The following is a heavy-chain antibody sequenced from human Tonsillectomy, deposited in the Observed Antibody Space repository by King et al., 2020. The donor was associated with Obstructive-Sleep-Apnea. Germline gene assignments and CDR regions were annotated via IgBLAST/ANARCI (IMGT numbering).Heavy chain of an antibody. CDR3: ARGRTRQHTFDP. CDR1: GYTFTSYD. CDR2: MNPNSGNT. Sequence: QLVQSGAEVKKPGASVKVSCKASGYTFTSYDINWVRQATGQGLEWMGWMNPNSGNTGYEQKFKGRVTMTRNTSISTAYMELSSLRSEDTAVYYCARGRTRQHTFDPWGQGTLVTVSP. V-gene: IGHV1-8*01. D-gene: IGHD2-8*01. J-gene: IGHJ5*02.